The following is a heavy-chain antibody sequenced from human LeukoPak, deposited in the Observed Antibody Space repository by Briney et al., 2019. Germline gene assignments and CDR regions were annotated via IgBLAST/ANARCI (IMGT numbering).Heavy chain of an antibody. D-gene: IGHD3-9*01. CDR3: TTRHKDYDILTGYSVLDY. J-gene: IGHJ4*02. CDR1: GFTFSNAW. CDR2: IKSKTDGGTT. Sequence: GGSLRLSCAASGFTFSNAWMSWVRQAPGKGLEWVGRIKSKTDGGTTDYAAPVKGRFTISRDDSKNTLYLQMNSLKAEDTAVYYCTTRHKDYDILTGYSVLDYWGQGTLVTVSS. V-gene: IGHV3-15*01.